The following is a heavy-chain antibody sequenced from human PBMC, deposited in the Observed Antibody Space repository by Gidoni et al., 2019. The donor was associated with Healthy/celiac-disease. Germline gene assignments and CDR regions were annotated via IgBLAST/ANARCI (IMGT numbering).Heavy chain of an antibody. V-gene: IGHV3-30*18. CDR2: ISYDGSNK. D-gene: IGHD1-26*01. Sequence: QVQLVESGGGGVQPGRSLRLSCAAYGFTFSSYAWNWVRPAPGKGLEWLAVISYDGSNKYYADSVKGRFTISRDNSKNTLYLQMNSLRAEDTAVYYCAKGEVGAATGSYFDYWGQGTLVTVSS. CDR1: GFTFSSYA. J-gene: IGHJ4*02. CDR3: AKGEVGAATGSYFDY.